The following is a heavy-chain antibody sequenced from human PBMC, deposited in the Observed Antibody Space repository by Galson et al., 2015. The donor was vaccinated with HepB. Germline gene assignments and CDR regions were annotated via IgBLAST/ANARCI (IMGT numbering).Heavy chain of an antibody. CDR2: IYPDGHIT. V-gene: IGHV3-23*01. CDR3: AKGFCRADNVDPFDY. Sequence: SLRLSCAASGLTFTNYAMSWVRQAPGKGLEWVSGIYPDGHITYYADSVKGRFTISRDDSKNTVYLQMNSVRVEDTAVYFCAKGFCRADNVDPFDYWGQGTLVTISS. D-gene: IGHD2-15*01. J-gene: IGHJ4*02. CDR1: GLTFTNYA.